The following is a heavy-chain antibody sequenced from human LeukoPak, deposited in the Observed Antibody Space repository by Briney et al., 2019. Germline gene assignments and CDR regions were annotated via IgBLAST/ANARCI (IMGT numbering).Heavy chain of an antibody. CDR2: INHSGST. J-gene: IGHJ4*02. V-gene: IGHV4-34*01. Sequence: PSETLPLTCADYGGSFSGYYWSWIRQPPGKGLEWIGEINHSGSTNYNPSLKSRVTISVDTSKNQFSLKLSSVTAADTAVYYCARALAGTSDYWGQGTLVTVSS. CDR1: GGSFSGYY. D-gene: IGHD6-19*01. CDR3: ARALAGTSDY.